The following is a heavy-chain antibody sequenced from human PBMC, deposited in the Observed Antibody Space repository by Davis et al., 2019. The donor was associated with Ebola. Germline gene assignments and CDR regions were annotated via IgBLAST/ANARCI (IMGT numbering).Heavy chain of an antibody. CDR2: IFFTGNT. J-gene: IGHJ6*02. CDR1: GGSISRSTYY. CDR3: ARLVPAAIRGYYHGMDV. V-gene: IGHV4-39*01. Sequence: SETLSLTCTVSGGSISRSTYYWGWIRQTPGQGLEWIGSIFFTGNTYYNPSLKSRVTISLDATKNQFSLKLISVTAADTAVYYCARLVPAAIRGYYHGMDVWGQGTTVTVSS. D-gene: IGHD2-2*02.